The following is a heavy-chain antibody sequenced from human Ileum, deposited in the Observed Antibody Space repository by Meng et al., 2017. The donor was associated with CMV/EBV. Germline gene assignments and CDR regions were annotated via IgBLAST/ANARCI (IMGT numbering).Heavy chain of an antibody. V-gene: IGHV1-2*02. CDR1: GDTFTGYY. D-gene: IGHD3-22*01. CDR3: ARDSSSYYYDSKGYFDY. CDR2: INPNSGGT. Sequence: ASVKVSCKASGDTFTGYYMHWVRQAPGQGLEWMGWINPNSGGTNYAQKFQGRVTMTRDTSISTAYMELSRLRSDDTAVYYCARDSSSYYYDSKGYFDYWGQGTLVTVSS. J-gene: IGHJ4*02.